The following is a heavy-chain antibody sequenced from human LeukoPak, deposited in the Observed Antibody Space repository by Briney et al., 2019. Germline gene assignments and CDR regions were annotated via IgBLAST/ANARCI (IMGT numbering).Heavy chain of an antibody. D-gene: IGHD4-17*01. Sequence: PGGYLRLSCAASGFTFSSYAMSWVRQAPGKGLEWVSTNADSVKGRFTISRDNSKNTLYLQMNSRRAEDTAVYFCAKDLYGDYVGDYWGQGTLVTVSS. CDR1: GFTFSSYA. V-gene: IGHV3-23*01. J-gene: IGHJ4*02. CDR3: AKDLYGDYVGDY.